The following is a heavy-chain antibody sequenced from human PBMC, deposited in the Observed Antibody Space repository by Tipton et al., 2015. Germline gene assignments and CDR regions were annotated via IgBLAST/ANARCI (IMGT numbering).Heavy chain of an antibody. Sequence: TLSLTCTFSGGSISSYYWNWIRQPPGKGLEWIGYIHYSGRTKYNPSLKSRVTISIDTSKNQFSLKLSSVTAADTAVYYCARDRGNYYYGMDVWGQGTTVTVSS. D-gene: IGHD3-10*01. CDR2: IHYSGRT. CDR1: GGSISSYY. J-gene: IGHJ6*02. CDR3: ARDRGNYYYGMDV. V-gene: IGHV4-59*01.